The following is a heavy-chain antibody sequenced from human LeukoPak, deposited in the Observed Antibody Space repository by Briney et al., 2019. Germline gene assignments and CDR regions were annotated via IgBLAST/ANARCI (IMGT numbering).Heavy chain of an antibody. V-gene: IGHV3-23*01. D-gene: IGHD3-22*01. CDR1: GFTFSSYA. Sequence: GGSLRLSFAASGFTFSSYAMSWVRQAPRKGLEWVSAISGSGGSTYYADSVKGRFTISRDNSKNTLYLQMNSLRAEDTAVYYCAKDSYYDSSGYSYYYYGMDVWGQGTTVTVSS. CDR3: AKDSYYDSSGYSYYYYGMDV. J-gene: IGHJ6*02. CDR2: ISGSGGST.